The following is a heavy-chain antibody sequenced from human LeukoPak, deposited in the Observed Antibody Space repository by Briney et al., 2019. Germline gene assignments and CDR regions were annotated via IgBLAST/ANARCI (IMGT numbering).Heavy chain of an antibody. CDR2: INPSGSST. D-gene: IGHD6-19*01. Sequence: ASVKVSCKASGYTFTSCHIHWVRQAPGQGLEWMGIINPSGSSTSYAQKFQGRVTLTRDMSTSTVYMELSSLGSEDTAVYYCARRKGVVMAGLGYWGQGTLVTVSS. J-gene: IGHJ4*02. CDR3: ARRKGVVMAGLGY. V-gene: IGHV1-46*01. CDR1: GYTFTSCH.